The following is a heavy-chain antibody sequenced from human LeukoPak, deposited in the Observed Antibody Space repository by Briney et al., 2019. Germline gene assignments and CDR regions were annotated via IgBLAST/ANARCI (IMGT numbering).Heavy chain of an antibody. CDR1: GYTFTGYY. J-gene: IGHJ4*02. Sequence: ASVKVSCKASGYTFTGYYMHWVRQAPGHGLEWMGRINPNSGGTNYAQKFEGRVTMTRDTSIGTAYTELSRLRSDDTAVSYCARPKPLGVGAETFDYWGPGTLVTVSS. D-gene: IGHD1-26*01. V-gene: IGHV1-2*06. CDR3: ARPKPLGVGAETFDY. CDR2: INPNSGGT.